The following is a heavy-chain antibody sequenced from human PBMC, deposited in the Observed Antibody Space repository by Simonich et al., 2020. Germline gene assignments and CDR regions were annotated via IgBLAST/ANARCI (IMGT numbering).Heavy chain of an antibody. V-gene: IGHV3-74*01. CDR3: ARDYSNYDAFDI. D-gene: IGHD4-4*01. CDR2: SKGDGVRT. CDR1: GFTFSSYW. Sequence: EVQLVESGGGLVQPGGSLRLSCAASGFTFSSYWMHWVRQAPGKGRWGVTLSKGDGVRTSDEDSWKGRFTISRDNAKNTLYLQMNSLRAEDTAVYYCARDYSNYDAFDIWGQGTMVTVSS. J-gene: IGHJ3*02.